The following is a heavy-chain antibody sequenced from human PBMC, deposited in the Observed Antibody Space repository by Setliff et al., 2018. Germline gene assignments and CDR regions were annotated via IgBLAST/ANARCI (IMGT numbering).Heavy chain of an antibody. J-gene: IGHJ6*02. CDR2: MNPNSGGT. D-gene: IGHD1-26*01. CDR3: ARDLLYSGSYFGYYYGMDV. Sequence: ASVKVSCKASGYTFTTYDINWVRQAPGQGLEWMGWMNPNSGGTNYAQKFQGWVTMTRDTSISTAYMELSRLRSDDTAVYYCARDLLYSGSYFGYYYGMDVWGQGTTVTSP. CDR1: GYTFTTYD. V-gene: IGHV1-2*04.